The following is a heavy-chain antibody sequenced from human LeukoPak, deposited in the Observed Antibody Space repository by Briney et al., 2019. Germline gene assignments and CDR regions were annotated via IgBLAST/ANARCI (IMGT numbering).Heavy chain of an antibody. CDR3: ARDGRYGNFDF. D-gene: IGHD5-24*01. CDR1: GFTFSTYW. CDR2: VNTDGSST. Sequence: GGSLRLSCAASGFTFSTYWMHWVRQAPGKGLVWVSRVNTDGSSTIYADSVEGRFTISRDNAKNTLYLQMNSLRAEDTAVYSCARDGRYGNFDFWGQGTLVTVSS. V-gene: IGHV3-74*01. J-gene: IGHJ4*02.